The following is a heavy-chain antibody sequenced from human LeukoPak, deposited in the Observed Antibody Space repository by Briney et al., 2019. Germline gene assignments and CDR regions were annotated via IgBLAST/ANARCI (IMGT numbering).Heavy chain of an antibody. CDR1: GFTFSSFR. CDR3: ARGGDNIVVVVAATHDAFDI. J-gene: IGHJ3*02. V-gene: IGHV3-21*04. D-gene: IGHD2-15*01. Sequence: PGGSLRLSCAASGFTFSSFRMNWVRQAPGKGLEWVSSVSTSRNYKYYADSVRGRFTISRDNAKNSLYLQMNSLRAEDTAVYYCARGGDNIVVVVAATHDAFDIWGQGTMVTVSS. CDR2: VSTSRNYK.